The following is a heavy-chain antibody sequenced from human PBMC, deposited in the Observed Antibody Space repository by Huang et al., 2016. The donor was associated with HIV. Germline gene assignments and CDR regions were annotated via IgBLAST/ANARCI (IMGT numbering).Heavy chain of an antibody. Sequence: QLQQSGPGLLKPSQTLSLTCAISEDNVSGNSVTWNWIRQSPSRGLEWLGRTYYRSKWYNDYAESVKSRMTIDTDTSKNQFSLQLKSVVPEDTAVYFCARGHDFYYDRRGYSFDYWGQGSLVTVSS. CDR2: TYYRSKWYN. D-gene: IGHD3-22*01. CDR1: EDNVSGNSVT. J-gene: IGHJ4*02. CDR3: ARGHDFYYDRRGYSFDY. V-gene: IGHV6-1*01.